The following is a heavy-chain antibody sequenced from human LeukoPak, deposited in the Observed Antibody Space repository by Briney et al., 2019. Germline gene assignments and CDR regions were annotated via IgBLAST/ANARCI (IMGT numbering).Heavy chain of an antibody. D-gene: IGHD6-13*01. J-gene: IGHJ5*02. V-gene: IGHV1-2*02. Sequence: ASVKVSCKASGYTFTAYYMHWVRQAPGQGLEWMGWINPNTGDTNSAERFQGRVTMTRDSSISTAYLELSRLTSDDTAVYYCTRDMWQQFDWFDPWGQGTLVTVSS. CDR3: TRDMWQQFDWFDP. CDR2: INPNTGDT. CDR1: GYTFTAYY.